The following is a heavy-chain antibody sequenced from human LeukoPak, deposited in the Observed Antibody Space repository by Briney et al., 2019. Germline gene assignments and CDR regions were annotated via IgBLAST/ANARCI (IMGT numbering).Heavy chain of an antibody. CDR2: INHSGST. Sequence: SETLSLTCAVYGGSFSGYYWSWIRQPPGKGLEWIGEINHSGSTNYNPSLKSRVTISVDTSKNQFSLKLSSVTAADTAVYYCARGDYGSGSYYNFYYYYGMDVWGQGTTVTVSS. D-gene: IGHD3-10*01. V-gene: IGHV4-34*01. CDR3: ARGDYGSGSYYNFYYYYGMDV. CDR1: GGSFSGYY. J-gene: IGHJ6*02.